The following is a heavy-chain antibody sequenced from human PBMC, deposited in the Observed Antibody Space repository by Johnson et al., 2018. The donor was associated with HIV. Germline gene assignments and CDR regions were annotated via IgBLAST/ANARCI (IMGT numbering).Heavy chain of an antibody. CDR2: ISSSGNTI. J-gene: IGHJ3*02. Sequence: VQLVESGGGLVHPGGSLRLSCAASGFTFSIYSMNWVRQAPGKGLEWISYISSSGNTIYYADSVKGRFTISRDNAKDSLYLQMNSLRAEDTAVYYCARDSDQYSSGWYEQLDAFDIWGQGTMVTVSS. V-gene: IGHV3-48*01. CDR1: GFTFSIYS. D-gene: IGHD6-19*01. CDR3: ARDSDQYSSGWYEQLDAFDI.